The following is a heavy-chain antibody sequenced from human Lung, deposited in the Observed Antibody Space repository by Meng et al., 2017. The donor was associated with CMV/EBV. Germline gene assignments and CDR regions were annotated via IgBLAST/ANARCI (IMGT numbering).Heavy chain of an antibody. CDR3: ARGSTSVTMIVVVITAASLAYDS. J-gene: IGHJ4*02. CDR2: INHRGST. Sequence: SETLSLTCAVYGGSFSGYDWSWIRQSPGKGLEWIGEINHRGSTNYNPSLKSRLTISVDTSKNQFSLKLNSVTAADTAVYYCARGSTSVTMIVVVITAASLAYDSWGQRTLVTFSS. V-gene: IGHV4-34*01. D-gene: IGHD3-22*01. CDR1: GGSFSGYD.